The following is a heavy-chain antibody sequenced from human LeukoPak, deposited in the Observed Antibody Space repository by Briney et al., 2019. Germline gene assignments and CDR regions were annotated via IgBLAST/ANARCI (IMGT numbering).Heavy chain of an antibody. Sequence: GGSLRLSCAASGFIFSSHGMNWVRQAPGKGLEWVSGISPSGDITYYADSVKGRFTISRDNSKNTLYLQMNSLRAEDTAVYYCARYGPYCGGDCYDYWGQGTLVTVSS. CDR3: ARYGPYCGGDCYDY. J-gene: IGHJ4*02. CDR1: GFIFSSHG. CDR2: ISPSGDIT. V-gene: IGHV3-23*01. D-gene: IGHD2-21*01.